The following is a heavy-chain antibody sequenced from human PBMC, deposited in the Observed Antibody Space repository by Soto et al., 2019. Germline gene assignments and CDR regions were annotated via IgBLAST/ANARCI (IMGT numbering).Heavy chain of an antibody. CDR2: IIPSGGST. D-gene: IGHD3-16*02. Sequence: ASVKVSCKASGYTFTSYYMHWVRQAPGQGLEWMGIIIPSGGSTSYAQMFQGRVTMTRDTSTSTVYMELSSLRSEDTAVYYCARARGIMITFGGVIVPYYFDYWGQGTLVTVSS. CDR3: ARARGIMITFGGVIVPYYFDY. J-gene: IGHJ4*02. CDR1: GYTFTSYY. V-gene: IGHV1-46*03.